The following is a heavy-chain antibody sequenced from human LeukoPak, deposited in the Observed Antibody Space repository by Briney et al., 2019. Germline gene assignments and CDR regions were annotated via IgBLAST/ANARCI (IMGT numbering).Heavy chain of an antibody. J-gene: IGHJ4*02. Sequence: SESLSLTCTVSGCPINSYYLSWIRQSPGKGLEWIGYIYYDGDTNYYPSLMSRVTISVATSKKQSYLELSSVTAADTAVYYCARRGGLYCSGGRCHHYYFDFWGQGTQVIVSS. V-gene: IGHV4-59*08. CDR2: IYYDGDT. CDR3: ARRGGLYCSGGRCHHYYFDF. CDR1: GCPINSYY. D-gene: IGHD2-15*01.